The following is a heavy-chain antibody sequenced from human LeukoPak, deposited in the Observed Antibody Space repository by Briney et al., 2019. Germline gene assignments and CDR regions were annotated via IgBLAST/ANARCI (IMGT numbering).Heavy chain of an antibody. V-gene: IGHV4-39*01. J-gene: IGHJ3*01. D-gene: IGHD3-22*01. CDR3: ARHSNFDRDAFDF. Sequence: SETLSLTCTASGDSLSSSNYYWGWIRQPPGKGLEWIGSIYYTGSTFYNPSLKSRVTISEDAPKNQFSLKLSSVTAADTAVFYCARHSNFDRDAFDFWGQGTMVTVSS. CDR2: IYYTGST. CDR1: GDSLSSSNYY.